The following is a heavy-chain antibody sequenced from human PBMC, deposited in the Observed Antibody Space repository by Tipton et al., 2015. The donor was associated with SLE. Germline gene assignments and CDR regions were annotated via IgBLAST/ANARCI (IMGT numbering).Heavy chain of an antibody. V-gene: IGHV4-61*01. CDR3: ARDGAEYYFDY. J-gene: IGHJ4*02. CDR2: IYYSGST. CDR1: GDSISSSSYY. D-gene: IGHD3-16*01. Sequence: LRLSCIVSGDSISSSSYYWSWIRQPPGKGLEWIGYIYYSGSTNYNPSLKSRVTISVDTSKNQFSLKLSSVTAADTAVYYCARDGAEYYFDYWGQGTLVTVSS.